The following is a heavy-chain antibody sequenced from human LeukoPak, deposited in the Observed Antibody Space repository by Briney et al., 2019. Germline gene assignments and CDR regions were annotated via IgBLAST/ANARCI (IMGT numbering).Heavy chain of an antibody. J-gene: IGHJ4*02. CDR2: ISGSGGGT. CDR3: ARESQLGATFDY. Sequence: GGSLRLSCAASGFTFSTYAMSWVRQAAGKGLEWVSLISGSGGGTYYADSVKGRFTISRDNSKNTLYLQMNSLRVEDTAVYYCARESQLGATFDYWGQGTLVTVSS. V-gene: IGHV3-23*01. CDR1: GFTFSTYA. D-gene: IGHD1-26*01.